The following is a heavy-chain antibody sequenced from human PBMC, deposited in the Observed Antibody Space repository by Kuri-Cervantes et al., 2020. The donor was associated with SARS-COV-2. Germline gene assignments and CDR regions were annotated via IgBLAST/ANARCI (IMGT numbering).Heavy chain of an antibody. CDR2: INPNSGGT. CDR3: ARSSHLWKSYYFDY. V-gene: IGHV1-2*02. D-gene: IGHD3-3*01. Sequence: ASVKVSCKASGYTFTGYYIHWVRQAPGQGLEWMGWINPNSGGTNYAQKFQGRVTMTRDTSISTAYMELSRLRSDDTAVYYCARSSHLWKSYYFDYWGQGTLVTVSS. CDR1: GYTFTGYY. J-gene: IGHJ4*02.